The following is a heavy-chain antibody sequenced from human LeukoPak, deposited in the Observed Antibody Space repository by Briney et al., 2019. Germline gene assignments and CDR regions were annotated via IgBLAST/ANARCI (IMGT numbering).Heavy chain of an antibody. V-gene: IGHV1-18*01. CDR2: ISAYNGNT. CDR3: ARAGSGSGWYWQMDDY. Sequence: GASVKVSCKASGYTFTSYGISWVRQAPGQGLEWMGWISAYNGNTNYAQKLQGRVTMTTDTSTSTACMELRSLRSDDTAVYYCARAGSGSGWYWQMDDYWGQGTLVTVSS. D-gene: IGHD6-19*01. CDR1: GYTFTSYG. J-gene: IGHJ4*02.